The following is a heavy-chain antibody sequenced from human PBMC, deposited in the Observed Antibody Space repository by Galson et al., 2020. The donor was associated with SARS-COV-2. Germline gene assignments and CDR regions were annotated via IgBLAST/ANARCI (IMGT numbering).Heavy chain of an antibody. V-gene: IGHV4-38-2*01. D-gene: IGHD3-22*01. CDR2: IYPSWRT. CDR3: ARQGVNMIVLVTVPGWYFDL. J-gene: IGHJ2*01. Sequence: SETLSLTCAVCGYSIITTNYWGCVRQPPGKGLEWIWSIYPSWRTYYNPSLTIRVTISLDTSKNQFYLRLDSVTAADTALYYCARQGVNMIVLVTVPGWYFDLWGRGTLVTVSS. CDR1: GYSIITTNY.